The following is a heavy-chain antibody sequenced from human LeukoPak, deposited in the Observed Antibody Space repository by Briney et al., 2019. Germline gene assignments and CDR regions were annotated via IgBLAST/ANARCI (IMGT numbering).Heavy chain of an antibody. CDR3: AKEIDLPVLIN. CDR2: ISYYGSNK. Sequence: GGSLRLSCAASGFTFSSYAMHWVRQAPGKGLEWVAVISYYGSNKYYADSVRGRFTISRDNSKKTLYLQMNSLRAEDTAVYYCAKEIDLPVLINWGQGTLVTVSS. CDR1: GFTFSSYA. D-gene: IGHD2/OR15-2a*01. V-gene: IGHV3-30*04. J-gene: IGHJ4*02.